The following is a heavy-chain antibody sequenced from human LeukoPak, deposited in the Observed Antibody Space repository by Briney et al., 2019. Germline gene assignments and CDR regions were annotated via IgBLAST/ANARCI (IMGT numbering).Heavy chain of an antibody. J-gene: IGHJ4*02. CDR1: GYTFNNNG. Sequence: ASVKVSCKASGYTFNNNGISWVRQAPGQGLEWMGWISAYNGDTNYAQKLQGRVTMTTDTSTSTAYMEVRSLRSDDTAVYYCAGDGRFGELFDYWGQGTLVTVSS. V-gene: IGHV1-18*01. CDR3: AGDGRFGELFDY. D-gene: IGHD3-10*01. CDR2: ISAYNGDT.